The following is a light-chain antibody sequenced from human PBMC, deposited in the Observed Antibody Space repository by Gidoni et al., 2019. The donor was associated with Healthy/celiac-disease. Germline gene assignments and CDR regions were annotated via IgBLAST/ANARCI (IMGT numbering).Light chain of an antibody. CDR3: QQYDNHVT. CDR1: QDISNY. J-gene: IGKJ4*01. V-gene: IGKV1-33*01. Sequence: DIQMTQSTSSLSASVRDRVTITSQESQDISNYLNWYQQNPGKAPKLLIYDASNLETGVPTRFSGSGSGKDFTFTISSLQPEDIATYYCQQYDNHVTFGGGTKVEIK. CDR2: DAS.